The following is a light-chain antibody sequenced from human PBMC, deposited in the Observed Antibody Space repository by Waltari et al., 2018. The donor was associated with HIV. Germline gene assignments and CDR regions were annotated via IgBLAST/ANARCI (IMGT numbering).Light chain of an antibody. CDR1: NVGSKG. Sequence: SYVLTQPPSVSVAPGQTARITCGGNNVGSKGVHWYQQKPGQAPVVVVYDDTDRPSGLPERFSGSNSWNTATLTISRVEAGDEADYHCQVWDNGTEHVVFGGGTKLTVL. CDR3: QVWDNGTEHVV. V-gene: IGLV3-21*02. J-gene: IGLJ2*01. CDR2: DDT.